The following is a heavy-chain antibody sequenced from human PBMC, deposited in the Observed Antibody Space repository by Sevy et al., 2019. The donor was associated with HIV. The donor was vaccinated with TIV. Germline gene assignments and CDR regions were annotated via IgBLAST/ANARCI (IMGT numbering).Heavy chain of an antibody. D-gene: IGHD2-21*01. CDR1: GDSVSTSNKF. Sequence: SETLSLTCTVSGDSVSTSNKFWGWIRQPPGKGLEWIGSIHLTLSTFYNPSLKSRVIISEDTSKNQFSLGLSSVSAADTAVYYCARTQVGVGSAQGDSTSYPYAGDHYFDRWGRGTLVTVSS. V-gene: IGHV4-39*01. J-gene: IGHJ4*02. CDR3: ARTQVGVGSAQGDSTSYPYAGDHYFDR. CDR2: IHLTLST.